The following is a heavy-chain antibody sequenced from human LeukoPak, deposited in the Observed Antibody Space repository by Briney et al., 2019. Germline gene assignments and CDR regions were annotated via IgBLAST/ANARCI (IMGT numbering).Heavy chain of an antibody. D-gene: IGHD2-2*01. J-gene: IGHJ6*02. Sequence: SVKVSCKASGGTFSSYAISWVRQAPGQGLEWMGGIIPIFGTANYAQKFQGRVTITADESTSTAYMELSSLRSEDTAVYYCALDIVVVPAAMRVAAAGTGYYYYGMDVWGQGTTVTVSS. CDR2: IIPIFGTA. CDR3: ALDIVVVPAAMRVAAAGTGYYYYGMDV. V-gene: IGHV1-69*13. CDR1: GGTFSSYA.